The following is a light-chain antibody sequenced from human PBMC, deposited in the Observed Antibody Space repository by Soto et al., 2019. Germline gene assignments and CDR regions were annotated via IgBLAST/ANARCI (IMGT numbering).Light chain of an antibody. J-gene: IGKJ4*01. Sequence: AIQLTQSPSSLSASVGDRVTITCRASQGISSALAWYQQKPGKCPKLLIYDASSLESGVPSRFSGSGSGTDFTLTISSLHPEDFATYCCQQFNSYPLTFGGWTKVEIK. CDR3: QQFNSYPLT. CDR1: QGISSA. V-gene: IGKV1-13*02. CDR2: DAS.